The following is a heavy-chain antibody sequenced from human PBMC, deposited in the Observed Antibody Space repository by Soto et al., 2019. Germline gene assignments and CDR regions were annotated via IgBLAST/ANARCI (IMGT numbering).Heavy chain of an antibody. CDR3: ARVGEYCTGVSGHDY. CDR1: GDTISTYT. V-gene: IGHV1-69*13. Sequence: GASVKVSCKASGDTISTYTITWMRQAPGQGLEWMGGIIPRSATSNYAQKFQGRVTITADEATGTAYMELRSLRSDDTAVYYCARVGEYCTGVSGHDYWGLGTLVTVSS. CDR2: IIPRSATS. J-gene: IGHJ4*02. D-gene: IGHD2-8*02.